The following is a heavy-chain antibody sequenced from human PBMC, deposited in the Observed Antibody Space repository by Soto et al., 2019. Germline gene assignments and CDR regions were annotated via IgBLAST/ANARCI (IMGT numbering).Heavy chain of an antibody. Sequence: VQLPESGPGLVKPSETLSLTCTVSGGSISSYYWSWIRQPPGKGLEWIGYIYYSGSTNYNPSLKSRVTISVDTSKNQFSLKLSSVTAADTAVYYCAREKPNNWFDPWGQGTLVTVSS. CDR3: AREKPNNWFDP. V-gene: IGHV4-59*01. CDR1: GGSISSYY. CDR2: IYYSGST. J-gene: IGHJ5*02.